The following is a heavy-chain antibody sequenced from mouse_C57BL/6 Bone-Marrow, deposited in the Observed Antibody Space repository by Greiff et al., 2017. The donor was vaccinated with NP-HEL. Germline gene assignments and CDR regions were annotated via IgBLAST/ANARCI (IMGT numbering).Heavy chain of an antibody. V-gene: IGHV1-52*01. CDR1: GYTFTSYW. Sequence: QVQLQQPGAELVRPGSSVKLSCKASGYTFTSYWMHWVKQRPIQGLEWIGNIDPSDSETHYNQKFKDKATLTVDKSSSTAYMQLSSLTSEDSAVYYCARLLLYYYAMDYWGQGTSVTVSS. D-gene: IGHD2-1*01. CDR2: IDPSDSET. CDR3: ARLLLYYYAMDY. J-gene: IGHJ4*01.